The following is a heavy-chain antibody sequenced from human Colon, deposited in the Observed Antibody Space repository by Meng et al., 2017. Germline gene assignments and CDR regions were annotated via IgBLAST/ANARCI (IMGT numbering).Heavy chain of an antibody. V-gene: IGHV4-30-2*06. Sequence: QLQLQESGSRLVKPSQTLSLTCAVSGDSVTTTFSSWSWIRQSPGKGLEWIGNIYDNGYTYYSPSPRSRVTISVDRSNNQFSLNLNSVTAADTAVYFCARGYRGSTYFAYWGQGILVTVSS. CDR1: GDSVTTTFSS. CDR2: IYDNGYT. D-gene: IGHD3-16*01. CDR3: ARGYRGSTYFAY. J-gene: IGHJ4*02.